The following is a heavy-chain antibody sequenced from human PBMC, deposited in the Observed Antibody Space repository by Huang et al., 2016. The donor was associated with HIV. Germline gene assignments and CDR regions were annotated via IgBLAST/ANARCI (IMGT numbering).Heavy chain of an antibody. V-gene: IGHV4-61*01. D-gene: IGHD3-22*01. CDR3: AREISAYDSSGYYLNWFDP. J-gene: IGHJ5*02. CDR2: SDHSGST. Sequence: QVQLQESGPGLVKPSETLSLICSVSGGSVSSGSYYWSWIRQPPGKGLEWIGYSDHSGSTNYNPSLKSRVTISVDTSKNQFSLKLSSVTAADTAVYYCAREISAYDSSGYYLNWFDPWGQGTLVTVSS. CDR1: GGSVSSGSYY.